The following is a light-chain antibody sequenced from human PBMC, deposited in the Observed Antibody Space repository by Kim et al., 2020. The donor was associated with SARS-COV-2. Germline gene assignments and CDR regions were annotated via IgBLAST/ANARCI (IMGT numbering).Light chain of an antibody. Sequence: SYELTQPPSVSVSPGQTASITCSGDKLGDKYACWYQQKPGQSPVLVISQDSKRPSGIPERFSGSNSGNTATLTISGTHAMDEADYYCQAWDSSTFYVFGTGPKVTVL. V-gene: IGLV3-1*01. CDR2: QDS. CDR1: KLGDKY. J-gene: IGLJ1*01. CDR3: QAWDSSTFYV.